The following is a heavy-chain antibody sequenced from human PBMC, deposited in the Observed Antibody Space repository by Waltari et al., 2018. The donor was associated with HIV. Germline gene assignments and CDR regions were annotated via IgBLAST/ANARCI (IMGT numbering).Heavy chain of an antibody. CDR3: ARRAAYYDFWGGFSSPAPFDL. J-gene: IGHJ4*02. Sequence: QVHLQQSGAEVKNPGASVRISCKTSGYKFTSFYIHWVRQGPGQTLEWMGIMYPSDGRSTVGQKCHGRVTISRYTSTNTVFLDLSRLQCEDTDIYYCARRAAYYDFWGGFSSPAPFDLWGQGTLVTVST. D-gene: IGHD3-3*01. CDR2: MYPSDGRS. V-gene: IGHV1-46*01. CDR1: GYKFTSFY.